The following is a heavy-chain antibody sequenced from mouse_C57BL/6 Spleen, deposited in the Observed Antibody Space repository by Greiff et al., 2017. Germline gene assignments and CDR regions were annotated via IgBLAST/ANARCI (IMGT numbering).Heavy chain of an antibody. CDR1: GYTFTSYW. Sequence: QVQLQQPGAELVKPGASVTLSCKASGYTFTSYWMHWVKQRPGQGLEWIGMIHPNSGSTNYNEKFKSKATLTVDKSSSTAYMQLSSLTSEYSAVYYCAREGCYCGSSSTWFAYWGQGTLVTVSA. CDR2: IHPNSGST. J-gene: IGHJ3*01. CDR3: AREGCYCGSSSTWFAY. D-gene: IGHD1-1*01. V-gene: IGHV1-64*01.